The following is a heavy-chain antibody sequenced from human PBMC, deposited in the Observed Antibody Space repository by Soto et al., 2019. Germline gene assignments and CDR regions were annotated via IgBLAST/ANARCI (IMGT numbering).Heavy chain of an antibody. J-gene: IGHJ6*02. CDR3: AREEQLLLPYYYGMDV. Sequence: PGGSLRLSCAASGFTFSSYGMHWVRQAPGKGLEWVAVIWYDGSNKYYADSVKGRFTISRDNSKNSLYLQMNSLRAEDTAVYYCAREEQLLLPYYYGMDVWGQGTTVTVSS. V-gene: IGHV3-33*01. D-gene: IGHD2-15*01. CDR1: GFTFSSYG. CDR2: IWYDGSNK.